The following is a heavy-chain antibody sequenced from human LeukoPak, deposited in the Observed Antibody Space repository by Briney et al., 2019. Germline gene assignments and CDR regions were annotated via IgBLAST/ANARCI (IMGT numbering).Heavy chain of an antibody. J-gene: IGHJ4*02. CDR3: AKDQKIVGATRKPNFDY. CDR1: GFTFSSYA. CDR2: ISSNGGST. Sequence: PGGSLRLSCAASGFTFSSYAMHWVRQAPGKGLEYVSAISSNGGSTYYANSVKGRFTISRDNSKNTLYLQMNSLRAEDTAVYYCAKDQKIVGATRKPNFDYWGQGTLVTVSS. D-gene: IGHD1-26*01. V-gene: IGHV3-64*01.